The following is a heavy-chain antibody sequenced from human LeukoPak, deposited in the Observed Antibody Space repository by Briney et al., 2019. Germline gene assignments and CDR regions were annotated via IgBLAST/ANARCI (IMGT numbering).Heavy chain of an antibody. D-gene: IGHD6-19*01. Sequence: ASVKVSCKASGYTFTGYYMHWVRQAPGQGLEWMGWINPNSGGTNYAQKFQGRVTMTRDTSTSTAYMELRSLRSDDTAVYYCARDRSLRRGWYAAENDYWGQGTLVTVSS. CDR2: INPNSGGT. CDR1: GYTFTGYY. V-gene: IGHV1-2*02. J-gene: IGHJ4*02. CDR3: ARDRSLRRGWYAAENDY.